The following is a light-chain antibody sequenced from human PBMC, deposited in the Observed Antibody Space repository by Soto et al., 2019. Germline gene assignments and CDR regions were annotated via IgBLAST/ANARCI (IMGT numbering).Light chain of an antibody. V-gene: IGLV1-44*01. CDR3: AAWDDSLNGWV. CDR1: SSNIGSNT. J-gene: IGLJ3*02. CDR2: SNN. Sequence: QAVVTQPPSASGTPGQRVTISCSGSSSNIGSNTVSWYQQVPGTAPKLLMSSNNQRPSGVPDRFSGSKSGTSASLAISGLQSEDEADYYCAAWDDSLNGWVFGGGTKLTVL.